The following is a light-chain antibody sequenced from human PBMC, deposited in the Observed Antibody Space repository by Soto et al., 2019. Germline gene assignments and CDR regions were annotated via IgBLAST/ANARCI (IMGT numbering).Light chain of an antibody. V-gene: IGKV2-28*01. CDR2: LGS. CDR3: MQVLQSLYS. Sequence: EIVMTQSPLSLSVTPGEPASISCRSSQSLLHSNGYSYLDWYLQKPVQSPQLLIYLGSNLASEVHYRFSGSGSGTDFTLRISRVEAEDVGVYYCMQVLQSLYSFGQGTKLEIK. CDR1: QSLLHSNGYSY. J-gene: IGKJ2*03.